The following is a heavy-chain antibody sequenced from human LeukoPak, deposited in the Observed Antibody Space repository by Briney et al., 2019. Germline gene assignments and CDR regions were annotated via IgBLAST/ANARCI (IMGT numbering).Heavy chain of an antibody. CDR3: ANYCGVDCKYFQH. CDR1: GVSISSYY. V-gene: IGHV4-4*07. J-gene: IGHJ1*01. D-gene: IGHD2-21*02. CDR2: IHTSGST. Sequence: SETLSLTCTVSGVSISSYYWRWIRPPAGKGLEWIGRIHTSGSTNYNPPLKTRVTMSVDTSKNQFSLKLSSVTAADTAVYYCANYCGVDCKYFQHWGQGTLVTVSS.